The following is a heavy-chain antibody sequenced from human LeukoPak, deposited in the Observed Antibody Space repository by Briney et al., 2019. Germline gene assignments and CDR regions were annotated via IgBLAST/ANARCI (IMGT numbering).Heavy chain of an antibody. V-gene: IGHV3-74*01. CDR3: ARGLATVGRCFDY. D-gene: IGHD6-13*01. CDR1: GFTFSSYW. J-gene: IGHJ4*02. CDR2: INSDGSST. Sequence: GGSLGLSCAASGFTFSSYWMHWVRQAPGKGLVWVSRINSDGSSTTYADSVKGRFTISRDNANNTLYLQMNSLRADDTAVHYCARGLATVGRCFDYWGQGTLVTVSS.